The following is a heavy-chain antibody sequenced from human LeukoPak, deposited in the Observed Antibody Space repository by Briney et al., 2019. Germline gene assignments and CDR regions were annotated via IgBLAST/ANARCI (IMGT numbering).Heavy chain of an antibody. V-gene: IGHV1-46*01. J-gene: IGHJ4*02. Sequence: GASVKLSCKASGYTFTSYYMHWVRQAPGQGLEWMGIINPSGGSTSYAQKFQGRVTMTRDTSTSTVYMELSSLRSEDTAVYYCARDRRPSIVGAWSPPDYWGQGTLVTVSS. D-gene: IGHD1-26*01. CDR1: GYTFTSYY. CDR3: ARDRRPSIVGAWSPPDY. CDR2: INPSGGST.